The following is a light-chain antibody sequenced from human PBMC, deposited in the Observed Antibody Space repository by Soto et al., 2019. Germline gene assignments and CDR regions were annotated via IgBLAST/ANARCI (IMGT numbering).Light chain of an antibody. V-gene: IGLV1-40*01. Sequence: QSVLTQPPSVSGAPGQSVTISCTGSSSNIGAGYDVHWYQQLPGTAPKLPIYGNSNRPSGVPDRFSGSKSGTSASLAITGLQAEDEADYYCQSYDSSLSGVVFGGGTKLTVL. CDR2: GNS. J-gene: IGLJ2*01. CDR3: QSYDSSLSGVV. CDR1: SSNIGAGYD.